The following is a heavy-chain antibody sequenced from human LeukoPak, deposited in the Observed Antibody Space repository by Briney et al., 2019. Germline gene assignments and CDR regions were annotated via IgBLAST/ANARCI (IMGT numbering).Heavy chain of an antibody. Sequence: ASVKVSCKTSGYIFTPHHIHWMRQAPGQGLELLGWVSAANNPEYSQKFQGRVVITRDASATTFYLELNSLRSEDTAVYYCAMSVEMPPIPSFDYWGQGTLVTVSS. V-gene: IGHV1-3*01. J-gene: IGHJ4*02. CDR1: GYIFTPHH. CDR2: VSAANNP. CDR3: AMSVEMPPIPSFDY. D-gene: IGHD5-24*01.